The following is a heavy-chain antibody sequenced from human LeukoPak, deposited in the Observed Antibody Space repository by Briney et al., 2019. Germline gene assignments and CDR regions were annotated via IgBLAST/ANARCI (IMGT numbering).Heavy chain of an antibody. Sequence: SETLSPTCTVSGGSISSGSYYWSWIRQPAGKGLEWIGRIYTSGSTNYNPSLKSRVTISVDTSKNQFSLKLSSVTAADTAVYYCARESDSSGWYSGNWFDPWGQGTLVTVSS. D-gene: IGHD6-19*01. V-gene: IGHV4-61*02. J-gene: IGHJ5*02. CDR3: ARESDSSGWYSGNWFDP. CDR2: IYTSGST. CDR1: GGSISSGSYY.